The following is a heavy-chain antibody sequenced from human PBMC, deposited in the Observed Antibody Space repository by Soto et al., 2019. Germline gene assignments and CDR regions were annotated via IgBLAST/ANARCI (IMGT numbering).Heavy chain of an antibody. CDR3: VRGPSHGAFDI. CDR2: IVPDGSRA. CDR1: GSTLSTYD. J-gene: IGHJ3*02. Sequence: QVQLVESGGDVVQPGRSLRLSCTASGSTLSTYDILWVRQAPGRGLEWVAHIVPDGSRAYYADSVKCRFTISRDHARNTVYLQLDSLRPADTAVYHCVRGPSHGAFDIWGQGTLVTVSS. V-gene: IGHV3-30-3*01.